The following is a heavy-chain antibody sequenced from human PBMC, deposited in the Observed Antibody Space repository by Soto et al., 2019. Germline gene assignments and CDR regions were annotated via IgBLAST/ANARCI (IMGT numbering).Heavy chain of an antibody. Sequence: GGSLRLSCAASGFTFSSYAMSWVRQAPGKGLEWVSAISGSGGSTYYADSVKGRFTISRDNSKNTLYLQMNSLRAEDTAVYYCAKEGRLERVRGVPEIGEFDYWGQGTLVTVSS. J-gene: IGHJ4*02. CDR1: GFTFSSYA. CDR2: ISGSGGST. CDR3: AKEGRLERVRGVPEIGEFDY. D-gene: IGHD3-10*01. V-gene: IGHV3-23*01.